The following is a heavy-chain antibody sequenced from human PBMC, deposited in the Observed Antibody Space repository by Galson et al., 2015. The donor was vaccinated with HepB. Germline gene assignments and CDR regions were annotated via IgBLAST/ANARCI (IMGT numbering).Heavy chain of an antibody. J-gene: IGHJ6*02. CDR3: AKGLEWVATISNYYYYGMDV. D-gene: IGHD3-3*01. CDR1: GFTFDDYT. Sequence: SLRLSCAASGFTFDDYTMHWVRQAPGKGLEWVSLISWDGGSTYYADSVKGRFTISRDSSKNSLYLQMNSLRTEDTALYYCAKGLEWVATISNYYYYGMDVWGQGTTVTVSS. V-gene: IGHV3-43*01. CDR2: ISWDGGST.